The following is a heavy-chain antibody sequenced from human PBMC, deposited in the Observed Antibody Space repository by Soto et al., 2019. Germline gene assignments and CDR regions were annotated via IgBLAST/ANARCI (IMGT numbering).Heavy chain of an antibody. CDR3: TRDISFNYYDSSSLLDY. J-gene: IGHJ4*02. CDR2: IRSKAYGGTT. V-gene: IGHV3-49*03. D-gene: IGHD3-22*01. CDR1: GFTFGDYA. Sequence: GWSLRLSCTASGFTFGDYAMSWFRQAPGKGLEWVGFIRSKAYGGTTEYAASVKGRFTISRDDSKSIAYMQMNSLKTEDTAVYYCTRDISFNYYDSSSLLDYWGQGTLVTVSS.